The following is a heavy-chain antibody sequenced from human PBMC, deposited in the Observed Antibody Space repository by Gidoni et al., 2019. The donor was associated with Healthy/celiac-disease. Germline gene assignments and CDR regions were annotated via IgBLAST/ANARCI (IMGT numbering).Heavy chain of an antibody. Sequence: EVQLLESGGGLVQPGGSLRLSCAASGFTFSSYALRWVRQAPGKGLEWVSAISGSGGSTYYADSVKGRFTISRDNSKNTLYLQMNSLRAEDTAVYYCAKDSGGYDILTGYYSAFDIWGQGTMVTVSS. J-gene: IGHJ3*02. CDR2: ISGSGGST. CDR3: AKDSGGYDILTGYYSAFDI. D-gene: IGHD3-9*01. CDR1: GFTFSSYA. V-gene: IGHV3-23*01.